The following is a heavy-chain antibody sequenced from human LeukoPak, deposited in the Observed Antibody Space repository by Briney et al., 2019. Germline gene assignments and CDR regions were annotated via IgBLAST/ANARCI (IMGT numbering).Heavy chain of an antibody. V-gene: IGHV3-23*01. Sequence: GGSLRLSCAASGFTLSSYAMSWVRQAPGKGLEWVSLISGNAGSTYYADSVKGRFTISRDNSKNTLYLQMNSLRAEDTAVYYCAKVDTAMDEFDYWGQGTLVTVSS. CDR2: ISGNAGST. D-gene: IGHD5-18*01. CDR1: GFTLSSYA. J-gene: IGHJ4*02. CDR3: AKVDTAMDEFDY.